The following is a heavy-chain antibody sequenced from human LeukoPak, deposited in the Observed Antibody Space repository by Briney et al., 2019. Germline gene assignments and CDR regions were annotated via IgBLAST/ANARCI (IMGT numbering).Heavy chain of an antibody. Sequence: ASVKVSCKASGYTFSDYAMHWVRQAPGQRFEWMGWIDAGNGDTRYSQKFQGRVTITRDTSASTAYIELRSLRSEDTAVYYCARGWLAETTVVTPYNYWGQGTLVTVSS. D-gene: IGHD2-21*02. CDR2: IDAGNGDT. CDR1: GYTFSDYA. J-gene: IGHJ4*02. CDR3: ARGWLAETTVVTPYNY. V-gene: IGHV1-3*01.